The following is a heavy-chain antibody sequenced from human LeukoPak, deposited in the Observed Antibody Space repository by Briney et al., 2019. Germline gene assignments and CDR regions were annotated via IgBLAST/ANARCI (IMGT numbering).Heavy chain of an antibody. J-gene: IGHJ3*02. CDR3: ARDAEPYYFDSSAAFDI. V-gene: IGHV3-48*03. Sequence: PGGSLRLSCAASGFTFSSYEMTWVRQAPGKGLEWISYINGGGSAFYFADSVKGRLTISRDNAKNSLYLQMNSLRAEDTAVYYCARDAEPYYFDSSAAFDIWGQGTMVTVSS. CDR2: INGGGSAF. CDR1: GFTFSSYE. D-gene: IGHD3-22*01.